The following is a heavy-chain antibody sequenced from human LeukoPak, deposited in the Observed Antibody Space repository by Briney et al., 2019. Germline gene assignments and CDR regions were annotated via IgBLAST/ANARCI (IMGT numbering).Heavy chain of an antibody. CDR1: GFTFSSYA. J-gene: IGHJ4*02. D-gene: IGHD1-26*01. CDR3: AKDRRGSYGRGLDY. CDR2: ISGSGGST. V-gene: IGHV3-23*01. Sequence: PGASLRLSCAASGFTFSSYAMSWVRPAPGKGLEWVSAISGSGGSTYYADSVKGRFTISRDNSKNTLYLQMNSLRAEDTAVYYCAKDRRGSYGRGLDYWGQGTLVTVSS.